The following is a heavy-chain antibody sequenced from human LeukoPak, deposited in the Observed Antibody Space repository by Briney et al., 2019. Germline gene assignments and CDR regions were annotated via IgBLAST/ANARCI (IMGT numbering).Heavy chain of an antibody. Sequence: SVKVSCKASGGTFSSYAISWVRQAPGQGLEWMGGIIPIFGTANYAQKFQGRVTITTDESTSTAYMELSSLRSEDTAVYYCARGVDIVATPYYWYFDFWGRGTLVTVSS. CDR3: ARGVDIVATPYYWYFDF. V-gene: IGHV1-69*05. CDR1: GGTFSSYA. D-gene: IGHD5-12*01. CDR2: IIPIFGTA. J-gene: IGHJ2*01.